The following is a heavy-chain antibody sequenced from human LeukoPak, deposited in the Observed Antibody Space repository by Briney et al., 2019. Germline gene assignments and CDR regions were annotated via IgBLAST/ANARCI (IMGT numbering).Heavy chain of an antibody. CDR1: GGTFSSYA. Sequence: GASVKVSCKASGGTFSSYAISWVRQAPGQGLEWMGRIIPILGIANYAQKFQGRVTITADKSTSTAYMELSSLRSEDTAVYYCTTALYDWNDVNYWGQGTLVTVSS. D-gene: IGHD1-1*01. CDR3: TTALYDWNDVNY. V-gene: IGHV1-69*04. CDR2: IIPILGIA. J-gene: IGHJ4*02.